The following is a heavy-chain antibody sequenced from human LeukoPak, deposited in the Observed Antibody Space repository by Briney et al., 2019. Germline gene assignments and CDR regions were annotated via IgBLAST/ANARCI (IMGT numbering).Heavy chain of an antibody. D-gene: IGHD3-10*01. J-gene: IGHJ4*02. Sequence: PGRSLRLSCAASGFTFSSYAMHWVRQAPGKGLEWVAVISYDGSNKYYADSVKGRFTISRDNAENSLYLHMNSLRAEDTAVYYCARGLWSGTYWGQGSLVTVSS. CDR3: ARGLWSGTY. V-gene: IGHV3-30*04. CDR1: GFTFSSYA. CDR2: ISYDGSNK.